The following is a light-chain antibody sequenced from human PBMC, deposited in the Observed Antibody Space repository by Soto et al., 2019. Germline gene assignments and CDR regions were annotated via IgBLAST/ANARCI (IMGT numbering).Light chain of an antibody. CDR2: DAS. CDR1: QSVSSSS. Sequence: EFVLTQSPGTLSLSPGERATLSCRASQSVSSSSIAWYQQKPVQAPRLLIYDASSRATGIPDSFSGGGSGKDFTLIISRLEPEDFAVYYCQDYGSSSLTFGGGTKVEIK. J-gene: IGKJ4*01. V-gene: IGKV3-20*01. CDR3: QDYGSSSLT.